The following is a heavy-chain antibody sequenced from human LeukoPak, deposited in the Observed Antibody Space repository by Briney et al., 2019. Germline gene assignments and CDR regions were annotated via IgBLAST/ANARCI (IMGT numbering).Heavy chain of an antibody. CDR2: ISYDGSNK. D-gene: IGHD1-1*01. Sequence: GGSLRLSCAASGFTFSSYAMHWVRQAPGKGLEWVAVISYDGSNKYYADSVKGRFTISRDNSKNTLYLQMNSLRAEDTAVYYCARGGTTDAFDIWGQGTMVTVSS. V-gene: IGHV3-30-3*01. CDR3: ARGGTTDAFDI. CDR1: GFTFSSYA. J-gene: IGHJ3*02.